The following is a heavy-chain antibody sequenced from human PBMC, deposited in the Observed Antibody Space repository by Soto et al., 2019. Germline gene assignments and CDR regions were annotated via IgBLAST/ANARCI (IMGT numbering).Heavy chain of an antibody. Sequence: PGGSLRLSCEASGFNFSDYGMHWVRQAPGKGLQWVAHIWYDRSDEYYGDSMKGRFRVSRDNSKNTLYLQMDRLRAEDTARYYCGREPYVSYYGVDVWGQGTTVTVSS. CDR1: GFNFSDYG. CDR3: GREPYVSYYGVDV. CDR2: IWYDRSDE. J-gene: IGHJ6*02. D-gene: IGHD3-10*02. V-gene: IGHV3-33*01.